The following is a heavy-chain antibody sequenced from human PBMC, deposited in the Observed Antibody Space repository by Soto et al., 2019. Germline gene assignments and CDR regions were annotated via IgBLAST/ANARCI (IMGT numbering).Heavy chain of an antibody. CDR1: GYTFTSYG. CDR2: INAGNGNT. CDR3: ARDRWRTFDY. Sequence: ASVKVSCKASGYTFTSYGISWVRQAPGQRLEWMGWINAGNGNTKYSQKFQGRVTITRDTSASTAYMELSSLRSEGTAVYYCARDRWRTFDYWGQGTLVTVSS. D-gene: IGHD2-15*01. V-gene: IGHV1-3*01. J-gene: IGHJ4*02.